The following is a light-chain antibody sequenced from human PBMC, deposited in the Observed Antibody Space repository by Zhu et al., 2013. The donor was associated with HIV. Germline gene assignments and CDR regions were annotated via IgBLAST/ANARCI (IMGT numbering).Light chain of an antibody. J-gene: IGKJ2*01. V-gene: IGKV1-5*01. Sequence: DIQLTQSPSLLSASVGDRVTITCRASQTIGTWLAWYQQRPGKGPRLLIFDASVLETGVPSRFSGSGSGTDFTLTVSSLQPDDSATYHCQQYDTDPYTFGQGTKLEI. CDR2: DAS. CDR3: QQYDTDPYT. CDR1: QTIGTW.